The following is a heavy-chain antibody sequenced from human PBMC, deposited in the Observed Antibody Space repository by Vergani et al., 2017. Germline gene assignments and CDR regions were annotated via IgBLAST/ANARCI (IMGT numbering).Heavy chain of an antibody. Sequence: QVQLVQSGAEVKKPGASVKVSCKVSGYTLTELSMHWVRQAPGKGLEWMGGFGPEDGETIYAQKFQGRVTMTEDTSTEAAYMELSSLRSEDTAVYYCATVKAGYSGSWNTLYYFDYWGQGTLVTVSS. CDR1: GYTLTELS. V-gene: IGHV1-24*01. D-gene: IGHD6-13*01. J-gene: IGHJ4*02. CDR2: FGPEDGET. CDR3: ATVKAGYSGSWNTLYYFDY.